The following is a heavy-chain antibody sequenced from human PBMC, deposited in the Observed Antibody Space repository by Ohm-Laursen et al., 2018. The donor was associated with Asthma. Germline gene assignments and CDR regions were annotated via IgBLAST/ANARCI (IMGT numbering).Heavy chain of an antibody. D-gene: IGHD2-2*01. CDR3: ARAYCRSTSCYDY. CDR2: ISAYNGNT. V-gene: IGHV1-18*01. J-gene: IGHJ4*02. Sequence: GSSVKVSCKPSGYTFTSYGISWVRQAPGQGLEWMGWISAYNGNTNYAQKLQGRVTMTTDTSTSTAYMELSSLRSEDTAVYYCARAYCRSTSCYDYWGQGSLVTVSS. CDR1: GYTFTSYG.